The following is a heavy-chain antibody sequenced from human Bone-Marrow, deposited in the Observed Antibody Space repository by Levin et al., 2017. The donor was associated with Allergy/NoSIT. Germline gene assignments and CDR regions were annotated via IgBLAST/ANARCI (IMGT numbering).Heavy chain of an antibody. CDR1: GFRFSDYT. J-gene: IGHJ6*02. CDR2: TSSSGNFM. Sequence: ETLSLTCIGSGFRFSDYTMNWVRQAPGKGLEWISSTSSSGNFMDYADSVKARFTVSRANAQNSLFLQMDNLVAEDTATYYCTRDSQCTWSDFYHYAFAVWGQGTTVTVS. D-gene: IGHD2-2*01. CDR3: TRDSQCTWSDFYHYAFAV. V-gene: IGHV3-21*01.